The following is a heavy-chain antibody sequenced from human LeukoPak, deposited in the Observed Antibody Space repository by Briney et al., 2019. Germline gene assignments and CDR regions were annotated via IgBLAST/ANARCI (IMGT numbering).Heavy chain of an antibody. D-gene: IGHD2-8*01. Sequence: PGGSLRLSCAASGFTFSSHWMSWVRQAQGKGLEQVANIKQDGSEKYYVDSVKGRFTISRDNAMNSLYLQLNSLRAEDTAVYYCAKGVSAVSSWGQGALVTVSS. J-gene: IGHJ5*02. CDR1: GFTFSSHW. V-gene: IGHV3-7*01. CDR2: IKQDGSEK. CDR3: AKGVSAVSS.